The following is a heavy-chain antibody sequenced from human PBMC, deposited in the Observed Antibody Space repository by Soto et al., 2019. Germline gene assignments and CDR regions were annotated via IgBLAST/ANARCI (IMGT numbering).Heavy chain of an antibody. CDR2: IYYSGIT. V-gene: IGHV4-59*01. Sequence: QVQLQESGPGLVKPSETLSLTCTVSGGSISSYYWSWIRQPPGKGLEWIGYIYYSGITNYNPSLKSRVTISVDTSKNQFSMKLSSVTAADTAVYYCVTMVRGVIFDYWGQGTLVTVSA. CDR3: VTMVRGVIFDY. D-gene: IGHD3-10*01. CDR1: GGSISSYY. J-gene: IGHJ4*02.